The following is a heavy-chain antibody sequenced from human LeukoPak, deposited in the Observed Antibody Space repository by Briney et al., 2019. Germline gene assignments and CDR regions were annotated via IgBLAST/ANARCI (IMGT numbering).Heavy chain of an antibody. CDR3: ARVGMNYYDSSGYYMYNWFDP. V-gene: IGHV4-4*07. Sequence: SETLSLTCTVSGGSISSYYWSWIRQPAGKGLEWIGRIYTIGSTYYNPSLKSRVTISVDTSKNQFSLKLSSVTAADTAVYYCARVGMNYYDSSGYYMYNWFDPWGQGTLVTVSS. CDR2: IYTIGST. D-gene: IGHD3-22*01. J-gene: IGHJ5*02. CDR1: GGSISSYY.